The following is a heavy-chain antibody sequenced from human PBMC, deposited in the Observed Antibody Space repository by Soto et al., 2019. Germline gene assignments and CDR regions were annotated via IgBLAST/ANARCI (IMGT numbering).Heavy chain of an antibody. CDR1: GIPVSSNY. CDR2: LQSGGDT. D-gene: IGHD3-10*01. J-gene: IGHJ6*02. Sequence: EVQLVESGGGLVQPGGSLRLSCVASGIPVSSNYMTWFRQAPGKGLEWVAVLQSGGDTYYANSVKGRLTISRHDSTNTVFLQMNSLTAEDTAVYYCARDGPYYYSSRMDVWGQGTTVTVSS. CDR3: ARDGPYYYSSRMDV. V-gene: IGHV3-53*04.